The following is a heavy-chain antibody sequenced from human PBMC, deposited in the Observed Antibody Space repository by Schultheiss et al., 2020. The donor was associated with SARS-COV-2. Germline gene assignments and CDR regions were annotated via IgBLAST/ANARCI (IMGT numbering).Heavy chain of an antibody. CDR3: SVDAWLSGDHFDY. Sequence: SQTLSLTCAVSGYSISSGYYWGWIRQPPGKGLEWIGYIYYSGSTNYNPSLKSRVTISVDTSKNQFSLKLSSVTAADTAVYYCSVDAWLSGDHFDYWGQGTLVTVSS. V-gene: IGHV4-38-2*01. J-gene: IGHJ4*02. CDR2: IYYSGST. CDR1: GYSISSGYY. D-gene: IGHD7-27*01.